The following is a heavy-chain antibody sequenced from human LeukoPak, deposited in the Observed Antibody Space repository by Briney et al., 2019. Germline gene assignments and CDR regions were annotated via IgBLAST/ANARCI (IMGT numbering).Heavy chain of an antibody. D-gene: IGHD4-23*01. V-gene: IGHV3-33*06. Sequence: GRSLRLSCAASGFTFSSYGMHWVRQAPGKGLEWVAVIWYDGSNKYYADSVKGRFTISRDNSKNTLYLQMNSLRAEDTAVYYCAKAQYDWVTLAFDYWGQGTLVTVSS. CDR3: AKAQYDWVTLAFDY. CDR1: GFTFSSYG. J-gene: IGHJ4*02. CDR2: IWYDGSNK.